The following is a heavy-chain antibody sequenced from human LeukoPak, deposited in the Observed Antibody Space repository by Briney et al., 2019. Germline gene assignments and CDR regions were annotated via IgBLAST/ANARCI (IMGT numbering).Heavy chain of an antibody. CDR1: GGSISSYY. J-gene: IGHJ6*03. D-gene: IGHD3-3*01. Sequence: SETLSLTCSISGGSISSYYWSWVRQPPGKGLEWIGYIYYSGSTNYNPSLRSRVTISVDTSKNQFSLRLTSVTAADTAVYYCARGGSYYDFWSGYYDYYYYMDVWGKGTTVTVSS. CDR3: ARGGSYYDFWSGYYDYYYYMDV. V-gene: IGHV4-59*01. CDR2: IYYSGST.